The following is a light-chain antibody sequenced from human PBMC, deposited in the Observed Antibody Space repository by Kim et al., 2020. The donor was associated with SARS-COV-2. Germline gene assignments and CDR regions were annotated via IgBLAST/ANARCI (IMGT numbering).Light chain of an antibody. V-gene: IGLV2-23*02. CDR3: CSYSGRSIYLL. CDR1: SSAIGSYHL. Sequence: QSITLSSTGTSSAIGSYHLVSWYQQHPDKAPKLILYEVYKRPSGVSTRFSGSKSDNTASLTISGLQAEDEADYYCCSYSGRSIYLLFGGGTQLTVL. J-gene: IGLJ3*02. CDR2: EVY.